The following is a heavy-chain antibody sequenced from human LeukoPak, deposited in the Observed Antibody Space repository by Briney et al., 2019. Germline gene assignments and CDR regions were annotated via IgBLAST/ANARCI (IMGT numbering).Heavy chain of an antibody. D-gene: IGHD3-10*01. V-gene: IGHV4-39*07. CDR1: GGSISSSNYY. Sequence: SSETLSLTCTVSGGSISSSNYYWGWIRQPPGKGLEWIGSIFYSGSTYYNPSLKSRVTISVDTSKNQFSLKLSSVTAADTAVYYCARVHGSGSWLVYWGQGTLVTVSS. CDR2: IFYSGST. CDR3: ARVHGSGSWLVY. J-gene: IGHJ4*02.